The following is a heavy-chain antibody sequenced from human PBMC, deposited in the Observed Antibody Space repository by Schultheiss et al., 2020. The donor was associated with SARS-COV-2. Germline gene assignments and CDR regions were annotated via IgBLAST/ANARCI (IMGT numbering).Heavy chain of an antibody. CDR2: ISAYNANT. D-gene: IGHD3-16*01. V-gene: IGHV1-18*01. Sequence: GESLKISCKASGYTFSSHGISWVRQVPGQGLEWMGWISAYNANTEYAQKFQGRVTMSTDTSTSTAYMELRSLRSDDTAVYYCARGRHAIWGTFPFDCWGQGTLVTVSS. J-gene: IGHJ4*02. CDR3: ARGRHAIWGTFPFDC. CDR1: GYTFSSHG.